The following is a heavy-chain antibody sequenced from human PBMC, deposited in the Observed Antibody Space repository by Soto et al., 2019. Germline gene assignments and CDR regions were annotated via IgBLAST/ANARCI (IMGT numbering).Heavy chain of an antibody. Sequence: EVQLVESGGGLVKPGGSLRLSCAASGFTFSSYSMNWVRQAPGKGLEWVSSISSSSSYIYYADSVKGRFTISRDNAKNSLYLKMNSLRAEDTAVYYCAREMGERDPEGDYWGQGTLVTVSS. V-gene: IGHV3-21*01. J-gene: IGHJ4*02. D-gene: IGHD3-16*01. CDR3: AREMGERDPEGDY. CDR2: ISSSSSYI. CDR1: GFTFSSYS.